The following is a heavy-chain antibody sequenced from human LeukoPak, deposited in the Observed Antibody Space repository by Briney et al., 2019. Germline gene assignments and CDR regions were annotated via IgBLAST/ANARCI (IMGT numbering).Heavy chain of an antibody. CDR2: ISWNSGSI. Sequence: GGSLRLSCAASGFTFDDYAMHWVRQAPGKGLEWVSGISWNSGSIGYADSVKGRFTISRDNAKNSLYLQMNSLRAEDTALYYCAKGSRSSRGPFDYWGQGTLVTVSS. CDR1: GFTFDDYA. J-gene: IGHJ4*02. CDR3: AKGSRSSRGPFDY. V-gene: IGHV3-9*01. D-gene: IGHD6-13*01.